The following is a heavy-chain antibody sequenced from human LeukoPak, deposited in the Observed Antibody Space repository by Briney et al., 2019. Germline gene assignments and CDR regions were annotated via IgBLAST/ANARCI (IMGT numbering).Heavy chain of an antibody. D-gene: IGHD5-18*01. V-gene: IGHV5-51*01. CDR2: IYPGDSDT. CDR1: GYSFTSYW. J-gene: IGHJ4*02. Sequence: KCGEPLKISCEGSGYSFTSYWIGWVRQMPGKGLEWMGIIYPGDSDTRYRPSFQGQVTTSADKSISTAYLQWSSLKASDTAMYYCARTRGSDTKDYWGQGTLVTVSS. CDR3: ARTRGSDTKDY.